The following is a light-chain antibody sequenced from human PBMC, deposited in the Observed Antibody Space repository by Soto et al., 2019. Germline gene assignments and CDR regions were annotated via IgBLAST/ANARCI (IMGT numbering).Light chain of an antibody. Sequence: DVQMTQSPSTLSASVGGRVTITCRASQSIINWLAWYQQKPGKAPKLLIYGASSLESGVPSRFSGNGSGTEFTLTITNLQPDDFATYYCQQYDSFSGTFGQGTKVEIE. J-gene: IGKJ1*01. CDR1: QSIINW. V-gene: IGKV1-5*01. CDR2: GAS. CDR3: QQYDSFSGT.